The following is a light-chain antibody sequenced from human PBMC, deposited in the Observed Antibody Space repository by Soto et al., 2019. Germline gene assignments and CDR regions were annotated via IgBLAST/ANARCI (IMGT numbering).Light chain of an antibody. CDR2: DNN. CDR3: GTWDSSLSAYV. J-gene: IGLJ1*01. CDR1: SSNIGSNY. V-gene: IGLV1-51*01. Sequence: QSVLTQPPSVSAAPGQKVTISCSGSSSNIGSNYVSWYRQLPGAAPKLLIHDNNKRPSGIPDRFSGSKSGTSATLGITGLQTGDEADYYCGTWDSSLSAYVFGTGTKVTVL.